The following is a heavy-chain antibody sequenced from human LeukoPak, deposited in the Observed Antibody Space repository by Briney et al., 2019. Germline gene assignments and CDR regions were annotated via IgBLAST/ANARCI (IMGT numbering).Heavy chain of an antibody. V-gene: IGHV3-7*01. D-gene: IGHD3-10*01. CDR3: ARGVVRGVIITSPKYYFDY. CDR1: GFTFSSYW. CDR2: IKQDGSEK. Sequence: PGGSLRLSCAASGFTFSSYWMSWVRQAPGKGLEWVANIKQDGSEKYYVDSVKGRSTISRDNAKNSLYLQMNSLRAEDTAVYYCARGVVRGVIITSPKYYFDYWGQGTLVTVSS. J-gene: IGHJ4*02.